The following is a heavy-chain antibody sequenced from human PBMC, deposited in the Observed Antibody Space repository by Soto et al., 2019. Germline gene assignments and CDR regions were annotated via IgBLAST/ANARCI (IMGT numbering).Heavy chain of an antibody. CDR3: ARDESIAALQLDY. CDR1: GFTFSSYA. D-gene: IGHD6-6*01. Sequence: HPGGSLRLSCAASGFTFSSYAMHWVRQAPGKGLEWVAVISYDGSNKYYADSVKGRFTISRDNSKNTLYLQMNSLRAEDTAVYYCARDESIAALQLDYWGQGTLVTVSS. CDR2: ISYDGSNK. V-gene: IGHV3-30-3*01. J-gene: IGHJ4*02.